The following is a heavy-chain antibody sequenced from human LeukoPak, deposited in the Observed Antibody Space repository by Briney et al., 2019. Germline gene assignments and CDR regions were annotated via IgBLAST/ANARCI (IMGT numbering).Heavy chain of an antibody. J-gene: IGHJ4*02. D-gene: IGHD6-13*01. Sequence: GGSLRLSCAASGFTFSSYAMSWVRQAPGKGLEWVSAISGSGGSTYYADSVKGRFTISRDNSKNTLYLQMNSLRAEDTAVYYCARHSSSWNSLGNWGQGTLVTVSS. CDR1: GFTFSSYA. CDR3: ARHSSSWNSLGN. V-gene: IGHV3-23*01. CDR2: ISGSGGST.